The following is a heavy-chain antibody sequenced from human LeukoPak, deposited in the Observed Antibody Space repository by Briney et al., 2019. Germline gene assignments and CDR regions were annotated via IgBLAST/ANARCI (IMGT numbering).Heavy chain of an antibody. CDR1: GFTFSAYA. CDR2: IAYDGSHH. D-gene: IGHD2/OR15-2a*01. Sequence: GGSLRLSCTASGFTFSAYAMHWVRQAPGKGLEWMGLIAYDGSHHYYADSVKGRVTTSRDNSKKSMFLQMDSLRVEDTAVYYCAREDRAFRVDYWGQGTLVSVSS. J-gene: IGHJ4*02. CDR3: AREDRAFRVDY. V-gene: IGHV3-30*04.